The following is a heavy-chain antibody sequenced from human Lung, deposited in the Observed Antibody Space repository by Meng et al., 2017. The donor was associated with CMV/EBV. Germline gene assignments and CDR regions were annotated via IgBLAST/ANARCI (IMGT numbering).Heavy chain of an antibody. D-gene: IGHD5-12*01. CDR2: VSGSGDNR. J-gene: IGHJ4*02. Sequence: GESLKISCAASGFTFSAFAMSWVRQAPGKGLEWVSSVSGSGDNRYYADSVKGRFTMSRDNSKKTLYLEMNSLRAEDTALYYCAKDRNIVTTSFDFWGQGTAVTVSS. CDR3: AKDRNIVTTSFDF. V-gene: IGHV3-23*01. CDR1: GFTFSAFA.